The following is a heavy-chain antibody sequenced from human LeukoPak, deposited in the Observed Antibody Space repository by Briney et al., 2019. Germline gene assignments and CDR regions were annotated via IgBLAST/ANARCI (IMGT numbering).Heavy chain of an antibody. CDR2: INHSGST. Sequence: SETLSLTCAVYGGSFSGYYWSWIRQPPGKGLEWIGEINHSGSTNYNPSLKSRVTISVDTSKNQFSLKLSSVTAADTAVYYCARGIKQWLVRNAFDTWGQGTMVTVSS. D-gene: IGHD6-19*01. J-gene: IGHJ3*02. CDR3: ARGIKQWLVRNAFDT. CDR1: GGSFSGYY. V-gene: IGHV4-34*01.